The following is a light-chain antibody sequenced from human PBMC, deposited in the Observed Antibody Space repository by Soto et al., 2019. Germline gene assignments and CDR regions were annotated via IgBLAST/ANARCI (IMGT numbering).Light chain of an antibody. Sequence: EIVMTQSPATLSVSPGERATLSCRASQSVGGNLAWYQQRPGRAPRLLIYDASTRATDSPARFSGSGSGTDFTLTISSLQSEDFALYYCQQYNNWPLYTFGQGTKLEIK. CDR2: DAS. CDR3: QQYNNWPLYT. V-gene: IGKV3-15*01. CDR1: QSVGGN. J-gene: IGKJ2*01.